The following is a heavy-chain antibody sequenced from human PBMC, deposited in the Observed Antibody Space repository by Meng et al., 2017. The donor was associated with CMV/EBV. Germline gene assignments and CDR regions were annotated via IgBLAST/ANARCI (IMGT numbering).Heavy chain of an antibody. J-gene: IGHJ1*01. CDR2: ISYDESNK. V-gene: IGHV3-30*04. Sequence: GGSLRLSCAASGFTFSSYAMHWVRQAPGKGLEWVAVISYDESNKYYADFVKGRFTISRDNSKNTLYLQMNSLRAEDTAVYYCARPPKGWLVAEYFQHWGQGTLVTVSS. CDR3: ARPPKGWLVAEYFQH. CDR1: GFTFSSYA. D-gene: IGHD2-15*01.